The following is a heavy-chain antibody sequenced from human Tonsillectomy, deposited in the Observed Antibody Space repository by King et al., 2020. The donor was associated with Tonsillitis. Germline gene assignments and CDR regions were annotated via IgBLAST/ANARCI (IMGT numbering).Heavy chain of an antibody. CDR3: AALDYGDNNA. D-gene: IGHD4-17*01. CDR2: IKTTADGGTT. Sequence: EVQLVESGGGLVKPGGSLRLSCAASGFSFQNAWMSWVRQAPGKGLEWVGRIKTTADGGTTAYAAPVKGRFAISRDDSKSTVYVHLNSLKIEDTAIYYCAALDYGDNNAWGQGTLVTVSS. CDR1: GFSFQNAW. J-gene: IGHJ5*02. V-gene: IGHV3-15*07.